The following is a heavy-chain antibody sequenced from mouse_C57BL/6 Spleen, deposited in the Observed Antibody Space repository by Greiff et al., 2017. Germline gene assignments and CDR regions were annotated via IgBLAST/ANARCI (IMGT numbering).Heavy chain of an antibody. CDR3: ARKDDGYLPFAY. CDR2: IHPNSGST. D-gene: IGHD2-3*01. Sequence: VQLKQPGAELVKPGASVKLSCKASGYTFTSYWMHWVKQRPGQGLEWIGMIHPNSGSTNYNEKFKSKATLTVDKSSSTAYMQLSSLTSEDSAVYYCARKDDGYLPFAYWGQGTLVTVSA. J-gene: IGHJ3*01. CDR1: GYTFTSYW. V-gene: IGHV1-64*01.